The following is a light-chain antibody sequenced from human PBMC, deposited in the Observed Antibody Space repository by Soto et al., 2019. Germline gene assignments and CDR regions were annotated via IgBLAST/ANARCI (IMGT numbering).Light chain of an antibody. CDR2: GAS. Sequence: EIVMTQSPATLSVSPGERATLSCRASQSVSSNLAWYQHKPGQAPRLLIYGASTRATGIPARFSGSGSGTEFTLTISSLQSEEFAVYYCQQYNNWPLTFGGGTKVEI. J-gene: IGKJ4*01. CDR3: QQYNNWPLT. V-gene: IGKV3-15*01. CDR1: QSVSSN.